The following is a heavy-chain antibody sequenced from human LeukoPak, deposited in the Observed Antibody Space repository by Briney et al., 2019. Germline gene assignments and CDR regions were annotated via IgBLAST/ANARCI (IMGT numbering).Heavy chain of an antibody. J-gene: IGHJ4*02. D-gene: IGHD4-17*01. V-gene: IGHV1-69*05. CDR1: GYTFTGYY. Sequence: GASVKVSCKASGYTFTGYYMHWVRQAPGQGLEWMVRIIPIFGTANYAQKFQGRVTITTDESTSTAYMELSSLRSEDTAVYYCASEHDYGDYVNPYWGQGTLVTVSS. CDR2: IIPIFGTA. CDR3: ASEHDYGDYVNPY.